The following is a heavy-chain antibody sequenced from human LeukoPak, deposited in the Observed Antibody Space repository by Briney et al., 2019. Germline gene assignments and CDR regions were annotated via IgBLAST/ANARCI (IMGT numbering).Heavy chain of an antibody. J-gene: IGHJ4*02. CDR2: IKSNADGGTP. Sequence: GGSLRLSCAASGFSFMNAWMIWVRRAPGKGLEWVGRIKSNADGGTPDYAAPARGRFTISRDDSKNTLYLQMNSLKTEDTAVYYCTTFYHEYSPYWGRGTLVTVSS. V-gene: IGHV3-15*01. CDR1: GFSFMNAW. D-gene: IGHD2/OR15-2a*01. CDR3: TTFYHEYSPY.